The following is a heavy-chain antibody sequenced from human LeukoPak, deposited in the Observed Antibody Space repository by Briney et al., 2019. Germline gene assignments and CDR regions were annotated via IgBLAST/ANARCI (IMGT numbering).Heavy chain of an antibody. Sequence: SETLSLTCAVYGGSFSGYYWSWIRQPPGKGLGWIGEINHSGSSNYNPSLKSRVTISVDTSKNQFSLKLSSVTAADTAVCYCARVYSGSRTQAFDIWGQGTKVTVSS. D-gene: IGHD1-26*01. CDR1: GGSFSGYY. J-gene: IGHJ3*02. CDR3: ARVYSGSRTQAFDI. CDR2: INHSGSS. V-gene: IGHV4-34*01.